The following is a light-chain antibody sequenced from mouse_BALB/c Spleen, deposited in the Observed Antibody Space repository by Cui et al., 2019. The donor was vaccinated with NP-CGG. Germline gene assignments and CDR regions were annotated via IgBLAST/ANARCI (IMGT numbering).Light chain of an antibody. V-gene: IGLV1*01. CDR3: VLWYSNHWV. CDR1: TGAVTTSNY. J-gene: IGLJ1*01. Sequence: AVVIPEYALTTSPGETVTLTCRSSTGAVTTSNYANWVQEKPDHLFTGLIGGTKNRAPGVPARFSGSLIGDKAALTITGAQTEDEAIYFCVLWYSNHWVFGGGTKLTVL. CDR2: GTK.